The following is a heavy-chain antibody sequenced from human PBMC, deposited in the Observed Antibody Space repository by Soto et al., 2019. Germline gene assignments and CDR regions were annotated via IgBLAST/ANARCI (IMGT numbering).Heavy chain of an antibody. Sequence: QVQLVESGGDLVKPGGSLRLSCVASGFSFSDNSMTWMRQAPGGGLDFVAFISNTAITTYYANSVKGRFTISGDNARNSNYLQMDSLTAEDAAAYYRARDLHQMLSHMHYYYYLDVWGTCTTVTVSS. D-gene: IGHD2-2*01. J-gene: IGHJ6*03. CDR2: ISNTAITT. CDR3: ARDLHQMLSHMHYYYYLDV. CDR1: GFSFSDNS. V-gene: IGHV3-11*01.